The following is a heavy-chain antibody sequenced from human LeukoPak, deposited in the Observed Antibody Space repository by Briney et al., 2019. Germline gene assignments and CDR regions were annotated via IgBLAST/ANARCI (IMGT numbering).Heavy chain of an antibody. CDR3: ARYAPVSRFLEWLQFSYYGMDV. J-gene: IGHJ6*02. CDR1: GGSLSGYY. V-gene: IGHV4-34*01. D-gene: IGHD3-3*01. CDR2: INHSGST. Sequence: SETLSLTCAVYGGSLSGYYWSWIRQPPGKGLEWIGEINHSGSTNYNPSLKSRVTISVDTSKNQFSLKLSSVTAADTAVYYCARYAPVSRFLEWLQFSYYGMDVWGQGTTVTVSS.